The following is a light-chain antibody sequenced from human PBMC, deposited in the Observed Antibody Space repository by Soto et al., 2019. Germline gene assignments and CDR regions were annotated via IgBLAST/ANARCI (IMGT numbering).Light chain of an antibody. J-gene: IGLJ1*01. Sequence: QSVLTQPASVSGSPGQSITISCTGTSSDVGGYNYVSWYQQHPGKAPKLMIYEVSDRPSGVSNRFSGSKSCNTASLTISGLQAEDEADYYCSSYTSSSILVFGTGTKVTVL. CDR2: EVS. CDR1: SSDVGGYNY. CDR3: SSYTSSSILV. V-gene: IGLV2-14*01.